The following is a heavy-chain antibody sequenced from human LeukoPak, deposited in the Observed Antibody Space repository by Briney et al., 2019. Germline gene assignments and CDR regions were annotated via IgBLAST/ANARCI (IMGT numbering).Heavy chain of an antibody. D-gene: IGHD6-19*01. CDR1: GAAISSNY. V-gene: IGHV4-59*01. CDR3: ASLSGSSDWYYFDY. J-gene: IGHJ4*02. Sequence: SQTPSLTCTVSGAAISSNYWSWIREPPGTGLKWIGYMSDSGSTNYNPSLTSRVTISLDTSKDQSSLKLTYVPAEDTGVYYCASLSGSSDWYYFDYWGQGTLVTVSS. CDR2: MSDSGST.